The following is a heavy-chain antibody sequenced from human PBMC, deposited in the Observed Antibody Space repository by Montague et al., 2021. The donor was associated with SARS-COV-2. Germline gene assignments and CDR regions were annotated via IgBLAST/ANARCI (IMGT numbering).Heavy chain of an antibody. V-gene: IGHV4-34*01. J-gene: IGHJ5*02. CDR2: INYSGDT. CDR1: SGSLSGYY. CDR3: VRMGAAHQLNNWFDP. Sequence: SETLSLTCAVYSGSLSGYYWSWIRQAPGKGLEWIGEINYSGDTYYNPSLTSRVTISMDTSESQFSLKMTSVTAADTAVYYCVRMGAAHQLNNWFDPWGQGALVTVSS. D-gene: IGHD1-26*01.